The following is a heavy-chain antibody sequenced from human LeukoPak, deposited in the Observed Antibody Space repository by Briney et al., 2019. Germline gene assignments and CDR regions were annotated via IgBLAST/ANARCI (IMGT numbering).Heavy chain of an antibody. CDR2: IRSDGSDE. J-gene: IGHJ4*02. V-gene: IGHV3-74*01. D-gene: IGHD3-22*01. Sequence: GGSLRLSCATSGFPFTETWMHWVRQVPGKGLVWVSRIRSDGSDERYAEAVKGRFTISRDNAKNTLYLQMNSLRAEDTAVYYCAKERSADYDSSGYVGALGYWGQGTLVTVSS. CDR3: AKERSADYDSSGYVGALGY. CDR1: GFPFTETW.